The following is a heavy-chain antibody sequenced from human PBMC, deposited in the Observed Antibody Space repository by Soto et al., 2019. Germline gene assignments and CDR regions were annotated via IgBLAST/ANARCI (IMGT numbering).Heavy chain of an antibody. Sequence: GISLKLSCKASGGTFSSYSISWVRQSHGQGLEWMGGIIPIFGTANYAQKFQGRVTITADESTSTAYMELSSLRSEDTAVYYCATALTYYDILTGYELDYWGQGTLVTVSS. J-gene: IGHJ4*02. CDR3: ATALTYYDILTGYELDY. V-gene: IGHV1-69*13. CDR2: IIPIFGTA. CDR1: GGTFSSYS. D-gene: IGHD3-9*01.